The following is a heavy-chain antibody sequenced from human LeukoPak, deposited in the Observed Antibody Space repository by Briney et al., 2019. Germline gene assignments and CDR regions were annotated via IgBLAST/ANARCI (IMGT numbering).Heavy chain of an antibody. CDR3: ARDRPKNYYDSSGTDAFDI. J-gene: IGHJ3*02. CDR2: ISSSGSTI. V-gene: IGHV3-48*03. D-gene: IGHD3-22*01. Sequence: PGGSLRLSCAASGFTFSSYEMNWVRQAPGKGLEWVSYISSSGSTIYYADSVKGRFTISRDNAKNSLYLQMNSLRAEDTAVYYCARDRPKNYYDSSGTDAFDIWGQGTMVTVSS. CDR1: GFTFSSYE.